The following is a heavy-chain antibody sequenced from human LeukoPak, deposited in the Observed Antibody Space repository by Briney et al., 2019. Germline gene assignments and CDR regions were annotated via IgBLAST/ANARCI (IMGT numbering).Heavy chain of an antibody. J-gene: IGHJ4*02. V-gene: IGHV4-38-2*02. D-gene: IGHD3-22*01. Sequence: PSETLSLTCTVSGYSISSGYYWGWIRQPPGKGLEWIGSIYHSGSTNYNPSLKSRVTISVDTSKNQFSLKLSSVTAADTAVYYCARGTRLFIDYWGQGTLVTVSS. CDR2: IYHSGST. CDR3: ARGTRLFIDY. CDR1: GYSISSGYY.